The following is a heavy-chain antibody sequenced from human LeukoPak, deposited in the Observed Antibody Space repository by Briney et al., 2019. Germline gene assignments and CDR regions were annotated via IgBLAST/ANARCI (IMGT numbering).Heavy chain of an antibody. V-gene: IGHV3-48*03. CDR1: GFAFSTYE. D-gene: IGHD6-19*01. CDR2: IRGSGTPI. CDR3: ARGGWHYYGLDV. J-gene: IGHJ6*02. Sequence: PGGSLRLSCAASGFAFSTYEMIWVRQAPGKGLEWLSYIRGSGTPIYYADSVKGRFTISRDNAKNSMYLQMNSLRVEDTAVYYCARGGWHYYGLDVWGQGTTVTVSS.